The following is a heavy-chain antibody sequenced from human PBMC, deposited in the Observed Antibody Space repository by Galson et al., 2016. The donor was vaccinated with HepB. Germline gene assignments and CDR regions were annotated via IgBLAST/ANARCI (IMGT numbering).Heavy chain of an antibody. Sequence: SETLSLTCTVSGGSISGYYWNWIRQPPGKGLEWIGYVYYSGSTNYNPSLKSRVTISVDTSKNQFPLKLSSVTAADTAVYYCAREREGQYQLTMDVWGKGTTVTVSS. D-gene: IGHD2-2*01. V-gene: IGHV4-59*01. CDR2: VYYSGST. CDR3: AREREGQYQLTMDV. CDR1: GGSISGYY. J-gene: IGHJ6*03.